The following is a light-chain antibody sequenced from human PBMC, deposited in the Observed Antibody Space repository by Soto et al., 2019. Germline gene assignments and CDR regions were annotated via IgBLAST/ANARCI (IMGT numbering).Light chain of an antibody. CDR1: SSDVGGYNY. J-gene: IGLJ2*01. CDR3: SSYTAMSTLV. Sequence: QSALTQPASVSGSPGQSITISCTGTSSDVGGYNYVSWYQVHPGKVPKLLIFDVSNRPSGVSHRFSGSKSGNTASLTISGLQADGEADYFCSSYTAMSTLVFGGGTKLTVL. V-gene: IGLV2-14*03. CDR2: DVS.